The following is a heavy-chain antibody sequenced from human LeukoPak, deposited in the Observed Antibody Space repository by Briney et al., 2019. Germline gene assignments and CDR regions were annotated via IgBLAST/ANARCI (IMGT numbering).Heavy chain of an antibody. CDR2: IGTAGDT. CDR1: GFTFSSYD. D-gene: IGHD3-22*01. CDR3: ARADSSVGAFDI. Sequence: RPGGSLRLSCAASGFTFSSYDMHWVRQASGKGLEWVSAIGTAGDTYYPGSVKGRFSTSRENAKNSLYLQMDSLRAGDTAVYYRARADSSVGAFDIWGQGTMVTVSS. V-gene: IGHV3-13*01. J-gene: IGHJ3*02.